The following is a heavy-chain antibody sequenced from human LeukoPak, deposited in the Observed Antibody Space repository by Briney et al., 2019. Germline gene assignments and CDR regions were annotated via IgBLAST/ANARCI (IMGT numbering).Heavy chain of an antibody. J-gene: IGHJ5*02. CDR2: IYRSGSA. CDR1: GDSVASESFY. Sequence: SETLSLTRNVSGDSVASESFYWAWIRQPPGKGPEWIGTIYRSGSAYHKPSLKSRLTISIDTSKNQFSLKLSSVTAADTAVYYCARGGGPSNWFDPWGQGTLVTVSS. V-gene: IGHV4-39*07. CDR3: ARGGGPSNWFDP. D-gene: IGHD4-23*01.